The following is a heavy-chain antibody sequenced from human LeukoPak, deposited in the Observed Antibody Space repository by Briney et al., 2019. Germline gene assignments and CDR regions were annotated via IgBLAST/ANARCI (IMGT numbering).Heavy chain of an antibody. CDR2: INHSGST. J-gene: IGHJ4*02. CDR1: GGPFSGYY. Sequence: SETLSLTCAVYGGPFSGYYWSWIRQPPGKGLEWIGEINHSGSTNYNPSLKSRVTISVDTSKNQFSLKLSSVTAADTAVYYCARAGRDYVWGSYRLGSFLGYWGQGTLVTVSS. D-gene: IGHD3-16*02. CDR3: ARAGRDYVWGSYRLGSFLGY. V-gene: IGHV4-34*01.